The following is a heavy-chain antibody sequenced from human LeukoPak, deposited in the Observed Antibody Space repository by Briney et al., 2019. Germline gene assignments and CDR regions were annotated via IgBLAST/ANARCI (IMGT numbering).Heavy chain of an antibody. Sequence: SETLSLTCTVSGGSISSSSYYCGWIRQSPGKGLEWIGSMYYSGNTYYNPSLKSRVTISVDTSKNQFSLKLSSVTAADTAVYYCATSSSWYYFDKWGQGTLVTVSS. J-gene: IGHJ4*02. V-gene: IGHV4-39*07. CDR2: MYYSGNT. CDR3: ATSSSWYYFDK. D-gene: IGHD6-13*01. CDR1: GGSISSSSYY.